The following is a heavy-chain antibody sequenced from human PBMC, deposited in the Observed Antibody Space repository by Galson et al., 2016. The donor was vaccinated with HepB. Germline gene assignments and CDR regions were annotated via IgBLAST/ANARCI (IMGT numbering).Heavy chain of an antibody. CDR1: GFKFDDYA. CDR3: AKVINYDFWSGRHGMDV. J-gene: IGHJ6*02. Sequence: SLRLSCAASGFKFDDYAMHWVRQAPGKGLEWVAGITWNSVSKVYSDAVKGRFTISRDNDRNSLYLRVSSLRPEDTALYYCAKVINYDFWSGRHGMDVWGLGTTVAGSS. D-gene: IGHD3-3*01. V-gene: IGHV3-9*01. CDR2: ITWNSVSK.